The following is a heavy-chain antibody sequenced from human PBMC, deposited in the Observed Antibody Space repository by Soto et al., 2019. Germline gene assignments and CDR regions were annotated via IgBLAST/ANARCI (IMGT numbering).Heavy chain of an antibody. J-gene: IGHJ4*02. CDR1: GFTFSSYS. CDR2: ISSSSSYI. CDR3: AKGSTVDY. V-gene: IGHV3-21*04. D-gene: IGHD4-17*01. Sequence: GGSLRLSCAASGFTFSSYSMNWVRQAPGKGLEWVSSISSSSSYIYYADSVKGRFTISRDNSKNTLYLQMNSLRAEDTAVYYCAKGSTVDYWGQGTLVTVSS.